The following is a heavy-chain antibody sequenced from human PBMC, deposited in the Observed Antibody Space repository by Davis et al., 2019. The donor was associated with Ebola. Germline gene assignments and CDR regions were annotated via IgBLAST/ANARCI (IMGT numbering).Heavy chain of an antibody. V-gene: IGHV4-4*02. CDR1: GGSISSSNW. CDR3: ARTTPRDYYYYGMDV. J-gene: IGHJ6*02. Sequence: PGGSLRLSCAVSGGSISSSNWWSWVRQPPGKGLEWIGEIYHSGSTNYNPSLKSRVTISVDKSKNQFSLKLSSVTAADTAVYYCARTTPRDYYYYGMDVWGQGTTVTVSS. D-gene: IGHD4-11*01. CDR2: IYHSGST.